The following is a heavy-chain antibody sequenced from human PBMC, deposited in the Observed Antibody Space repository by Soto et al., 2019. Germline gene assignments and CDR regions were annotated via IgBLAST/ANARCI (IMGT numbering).Heavy chain of an antibody. Sequence: QVQLVQSGAEVRKPGSAVRVSCKASGGTFNMYAMNWVRQAPGQGLEWMAGIIPIFDTPRYSQQFQGRVKITVDDSTSKAYRELSSLRSEATAIYYCAISIGSGGVIGGFDYWGQGTLVTVAS. CDR1: GGTFNMYA. V-gene: IGHV1-69*01. D-gene: IGHD3-16*02. CDR3: AISIGSGGVIGGFDY. CDR2: IIPIFDTP. J-gene: IGHJ4*02.